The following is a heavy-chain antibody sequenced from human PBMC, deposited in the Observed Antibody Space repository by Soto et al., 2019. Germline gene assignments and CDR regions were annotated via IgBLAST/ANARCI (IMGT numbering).Heavy chain of an antibody. CDR3: ARGIEYSSSHIFD. Sequence: ASVKVSCKASGGTFSSYTISWVRQAPGQGLEWMGRIIPILGIANYAQKFQGRVTITADKSTSTAYMELSSLRSEDTAVYYCARGIEYSSSHIFDWGQGTLVTVSS. J-gene: IGHJ4*02. CDR2: IIPILGIA. V-gene: IGHV1-69*02. CDR1: GGTFSSYT. D-gene: IGHD6-6*01.